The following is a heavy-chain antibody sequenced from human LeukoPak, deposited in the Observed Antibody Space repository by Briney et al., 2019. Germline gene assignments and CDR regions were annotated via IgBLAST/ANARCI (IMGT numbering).Heavy chain of an antibody. CDR1: GGSISSGTYY. CDR2: FYYSGNT. J-gene: IGHJ3*02. V-gene: IGHV4-39*07. D-gene: IGHD1-26*01. Sequence: PSETLSLTCTVSGGSISSGTYYGGWIRQPPGKGLEWIGSFYYSGNTYYNPSLKSRVSISVDTSKNQFSLKLSSVTAADTAVYYCTRDTVGATFPGVFDIWGQGTMVTVSS. CDR3: TRDTVGATFPGVFDI.